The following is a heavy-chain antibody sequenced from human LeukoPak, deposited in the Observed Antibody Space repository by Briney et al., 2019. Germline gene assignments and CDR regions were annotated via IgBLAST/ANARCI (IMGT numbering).Heavy chain of an antibody. CDR2: INPNSGGT. D-gene: IGHD3-22*01. V-gene: IGHV1-2*06. J-gene: IGHJ4*02. CDR3: ARDSSGYYYQGTFDY. CDR1: GYTFTGYY. Sequence: ASVKVSCKASGYTFTGYYMHWVRQAPGQGLEWMGRINPNSGGTNYAQKFQGRVTMTGDTSISTAYMELSRLRSDDTAVYYCARDSSGYYYQGTFDYWGQGTLVTVSS.